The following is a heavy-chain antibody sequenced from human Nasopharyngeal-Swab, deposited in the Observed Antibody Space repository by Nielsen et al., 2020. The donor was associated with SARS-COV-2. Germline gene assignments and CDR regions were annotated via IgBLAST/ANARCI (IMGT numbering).Heavy chain of an antibody. J-gene: IGHJ4*02. D-gene: IGHD4-17*01. CDR1: GGSISSSSYY. CDR2: IYYSGST. CDR3: ATQPAVTTVI. Sequence: GSLRLSCTVSGGSISSSSYYWGWIRQPPGKGLEWIGSIYYSGSTYYNPSLKGRVTISVDTSKNQFSLKLSSVTAADTAVYYCATQPAVTTVIWGQGTLVTVSS. V-gene: IGHV4-39*01.